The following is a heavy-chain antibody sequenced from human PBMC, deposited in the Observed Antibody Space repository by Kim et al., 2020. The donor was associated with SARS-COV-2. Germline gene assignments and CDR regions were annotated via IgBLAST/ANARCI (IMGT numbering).Heavy chain of an antibody. J-gene: IGHJ6*02. CDR3: AKGGHSYYYYGMDV. V-gene: IGHV3-9*01. Sequence: GGSLRLSCAASGFTFDDYAMHWVRQAPGKGLEWVSGISWNSGSIGYADSVKGRFTISRDNAKNSLYLQMNSLRAEDTALYYCAKGGHSYYYYGMDVWGQGTTVTVSS. CDR2: ISWNSGSI. CDR1: GFTFDDYA.